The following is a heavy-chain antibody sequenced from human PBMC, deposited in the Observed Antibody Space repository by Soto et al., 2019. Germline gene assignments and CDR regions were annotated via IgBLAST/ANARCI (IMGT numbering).Heavy chain of an antibody. CDR1: GFTFDSFA. V-gene: IGHV3-23*01. J-gene: IGHJ5*02. Sequence: EVQLLESGGGLVQPGGSLRLSCAASGFTFDSFAMSWVRQTPQRGLEWVSAISASGTGTLYTDSVKGRFTISRDNSKNTVYLQMNSLRAEDTAVYYCAKPAQCSTASCYRVWFAPWGQGPLVTVSS. CDR2: ISASGTGT. CDR3: AKPAQCSTASCYRVWFAP. D-gene: IGHD2-2*02.